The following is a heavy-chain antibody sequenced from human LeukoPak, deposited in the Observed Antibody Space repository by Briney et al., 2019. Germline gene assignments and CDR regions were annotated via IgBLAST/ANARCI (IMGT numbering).Heavy chain of an antibody. CDR3: ANREVNYYNSSGYYYVGGNY. Sequence: GGSLRLSCAASGFTFSSYGMHWVRQAPGKGLEWVAFIRYDESNKYYADSVKGRFTISRDNSKNTLYLQMNSLRAEDTAVYYCANREVNYYNSSGYYYVGGNYWGQGTLVTVSS. V-gene: IGHV3-30*02. D-gene: IGHD3-22*01. J-gene: IGHJ4*02. CDR2: IRYDESNK. CDR1: GFTFSSYG.